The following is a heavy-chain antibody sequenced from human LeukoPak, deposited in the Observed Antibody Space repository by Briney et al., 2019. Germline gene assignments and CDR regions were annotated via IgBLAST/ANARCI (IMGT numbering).Heavy chain of an antibody. J-gene: IGHJ4*02. CDR2: INPNSGGT. CDR1: GYTFTDYC. D-gene: IGHD4-17*01. Sequence: ASVKVSCKASGYTFTDYCMHWVRQAPGQGLEWMGWINPNSGGTDYAQKFQGRVTMTRDTSISTAYMEPSRLRSDDTAVYYCATDYGDYESGYWGQGTLVTVSS. CDR3: ATDYGDYESGY. V-gene: IGHV1-2*02.